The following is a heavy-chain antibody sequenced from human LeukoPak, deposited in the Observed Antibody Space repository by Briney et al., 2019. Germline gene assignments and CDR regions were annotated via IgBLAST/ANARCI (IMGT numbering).Heavy chain of an antibody. J-gene: IGHJ6*04. Sequence: SETLSLTCTVSGGSISSYYWSWIRQPPGKGLEWIGYIYYSGSTNYNPSLKSRVTISVDTSKNQFSLKLSSVTAADTDVYYCARVLGYCSSTSCYGGPDYYGMDVWGKGTTVTVSS. CDR3: ARVLGYCSSTSCYGGPDYYGMDV. CDR1: GGSISSYY. V-gene: IGHV4-59*01. CDR2: IYYSGST. D-gene: IGHD2-2*01.